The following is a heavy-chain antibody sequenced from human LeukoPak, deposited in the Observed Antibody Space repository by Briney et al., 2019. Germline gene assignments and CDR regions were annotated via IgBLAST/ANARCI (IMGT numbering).Heavy chain of an antibody. Sequence: SETLSLTCTVSGGSISSSSYYWGWIRQPPGKGLEWIGSIYYSGSTYYNPSLKSRVTISVDTSKNQFSLKLSSVTAADTAVYYCARAYCGGACYLNWFDPWGQGTLVTVSS. V-gene: IGHV4-39*01. CDR2: IYYSGST. CDR1: GGSISSSSYY. CDR3: ARAYCGGACYLNWFDP. D-gene: IGHD2-21*01. J-gene: IGHJ5*02.